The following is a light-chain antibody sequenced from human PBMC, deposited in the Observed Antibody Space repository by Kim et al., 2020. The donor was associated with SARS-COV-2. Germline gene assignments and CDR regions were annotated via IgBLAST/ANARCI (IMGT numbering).Light chain of an antibody. Sequence: LSPGERATRSCRASQSVSSSLAWYQQKPGQAPRLLIYDTSNRATGIPARFSGSGSGTDFTLTISSLEPEDFAVYYCHQRTNWPLTFGGGTKVDIK. V-gene: IGKV3-11*01. J-gene: IGKJ4*01. CDR1: QSVSSS. CDR2: DTS. CDR3: HQRTNWPLT.